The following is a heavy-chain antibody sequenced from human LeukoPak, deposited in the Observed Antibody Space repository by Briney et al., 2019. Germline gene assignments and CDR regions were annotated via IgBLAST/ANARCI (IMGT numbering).Heavy chain of an antibody. CDR3: ARHRGGSGYSFDY. CDR2: IYYSGST. CDR1: GGSISSSSYY. Sequence: SETLSLTCTVSGGSISSSSYYWGWIRQPPGKGLEWIGSIYYSGSTYYNPSVKSRVTISVDTSKNHLSLKLSSVTAADTAVYYCARHRGGSGYSFDYWGQGTLVTVSS. J-gene: IGHJ4*02. D-gene: IGHD2-15*01. V-gene: IGHV4-39*01.